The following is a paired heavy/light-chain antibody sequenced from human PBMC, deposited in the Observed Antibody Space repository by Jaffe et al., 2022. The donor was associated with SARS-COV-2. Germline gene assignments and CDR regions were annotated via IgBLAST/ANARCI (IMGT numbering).Heavy chain of an antibody. V-gene: IGHV4-39*01. D-gene: IGHD6-13*01. J-gene: IGHJ4*02. Sequence: QLQLQESGPGLVKPSETLSLTCTVSGGSISSSSYYWGWIRQPPGKGLEWIGSIYYRGSTYYNPSLKSRVTISVDTSKNQFSLRLSSVTAADTAVYYCAGEPDDSSWGDFDSWGQGTLVTVSS. CDR2: IYYRGST. CDR3: AGEPDDSSWGDFDS. CDR1: GGSISSSSYY.
Light chain of an antibody. CDR3: CSYAGSYVI. CDR2: DFT. Sequence: QSALTQPRSVSGSPGQSVTISCTGTSSDVGGSSYVSWYQHHPGKAPKLMIYDFTKRPSGVPDRFSGSKSGNTASLTISGLQAEDEADYYCCSYAGSYVIFGGGTKLTVL. J-gene: IGLJ2*01. CDR1: SSDVGGSSY. V-gene: IGLV2-11*01.